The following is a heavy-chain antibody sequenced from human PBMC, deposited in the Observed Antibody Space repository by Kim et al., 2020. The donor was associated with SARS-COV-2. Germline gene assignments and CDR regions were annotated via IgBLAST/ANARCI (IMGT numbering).Heavy chain of an antibody. J-gene: IGHJ3*02. Sequence: KGRVTISVDTSKTQFTLKLSSVTAADTAVYYCARDTRRGYSYGYFDAFDIWGQGTMVTVSS. D-gene: IGHD5-18*01. V-gene: IGHV4-59*01. CDR3: ARDTRRGYSYGYFDAFDI.